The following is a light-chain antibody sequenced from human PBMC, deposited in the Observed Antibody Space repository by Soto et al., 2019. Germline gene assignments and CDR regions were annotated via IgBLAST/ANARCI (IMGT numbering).Light chain of an antibody. CDR2: RNN. CDR1: SSNIESNY. Sequence: QSVLTQPPSASGTPGQRVTISCSGSSSNIESNYVYWYQQLPGTAPKLLIYRNNQRPSGVPDRFSGSKSGTSASLAISGLWSEDEADYYCAAWDDSLSGPVFGGGTKLTVL. V-gene: IGLV1-47*03. CDR3: AAWDDSLSGPV. J-gene: IGLJ3*02.